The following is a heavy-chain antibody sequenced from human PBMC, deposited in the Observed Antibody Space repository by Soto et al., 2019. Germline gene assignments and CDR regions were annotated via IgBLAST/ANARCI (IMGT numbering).Heavy chain of an antibody. V-gene: IGHV1-3*01. CDR1: GYTFTSYA. Sequence: ASVKVSCKASGYTFTSYAMHWVRQAPGQRLEWMGWINAGNGNTKYSQKFQGRVTITRDTSASTAYMELSSLRSEDTAVYYCARDNRDTYYDFWSGSYYYYGMDVWGQGTTVTVSS. CDR2: INAGNGNT. J-gene: IGHJ6*02. D-gene: IGHD3-3*01. CDR3: ARDNRDTYYDFWSGSYYYYGMDV.